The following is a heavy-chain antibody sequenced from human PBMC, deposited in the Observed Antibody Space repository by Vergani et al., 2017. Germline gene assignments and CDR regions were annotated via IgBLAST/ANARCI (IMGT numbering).Heavy chain of an antibody. CDR1: GFTFSGSA. V-gene: IGHV3-73*02. CDR2: IRSKANSYAT. D-gene: IGHD3-22*01. CDR3: TGPRLYESSGDYNY. J-gene: IGHJ4*02. Sequence: VQLVESGGGLVQPGGSLKLSCTASGFTFSGSAIHWVRQASGKGLEWVGRIRSKANSYATAYAASVKGRCTISRDDSKNTAYLQMNSLKTEDTAVYYYTGPRLYESSGDYNYWGQGTLGTVAS.